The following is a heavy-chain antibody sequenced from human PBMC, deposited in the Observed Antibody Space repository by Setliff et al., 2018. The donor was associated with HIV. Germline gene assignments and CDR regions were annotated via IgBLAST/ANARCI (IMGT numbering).Heavy chain of an antibody. V-gene: IGHV1-3*01. CDR3: ARSAGDSYDSSGQIWGAYFDY. D-gene: IGHD3-22*01. CDR2: INAGNGTP. Sequence: ASVKVSCKASGYSFTNHAVHWVRQAPGQRLEWMGWINAGNGTPNYAQKFQGRVTITADESTSTAYMELSSLKSEDTAVYYCARSAGDSYDSSGQIWGAYFDYWGQGTLVTVSS. CDR1: GYSFTNHA. J-gene: IGHJ4*02.